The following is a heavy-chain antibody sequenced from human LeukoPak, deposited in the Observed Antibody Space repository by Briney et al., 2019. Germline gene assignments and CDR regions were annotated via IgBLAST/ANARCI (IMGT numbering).Heavy chain of an antibody. J-gene: IGHJ4*02. CDR1: GFTVSSNY. D-gene: IGHD6-19*01. Sequence: PGGSLRLSCAASGFTVSSNYMSWVRQAPGKGLEWVSAISGSGGSTYYADSVKGRFTISRDNSKNTLYLQMNSLRAEDTAVYYCAKVAKQWLGFDYWGQGTLVTVSS. CDR2: ISGSGGST. CDR3: AKVAKQWLGFDY. V-gene: IGHV3-23*01.